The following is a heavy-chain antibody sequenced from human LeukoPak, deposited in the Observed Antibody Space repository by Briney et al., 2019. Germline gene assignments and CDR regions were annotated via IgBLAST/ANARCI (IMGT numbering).Heavy chain of an antibody. J-gene: IGHJ4*02. Sequence: GGSLRLSCAASGFTFDDYAMHWVRQAPGKGLEWVSGISWNSGSIGYADSVKGRFTISRDNAKNSLYLQMNSLRAEDTAVYYCARDFSSSALDHWGQGTLVTVSS. CDR2: ISWNSGSI. D-gene: IGHD6-13*01. V-gene: IGHV3-9*01. CDR1: GFTFDDYA. CDR3: ARDFSSSALDH.